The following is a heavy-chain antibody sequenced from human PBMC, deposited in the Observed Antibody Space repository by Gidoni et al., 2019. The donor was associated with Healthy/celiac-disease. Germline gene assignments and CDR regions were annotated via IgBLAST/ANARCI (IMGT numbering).Heavy chain of an antibody. J-gene: IGHJ6*02. D-gene: IGHD2-15*01. CDR3: ARGVAATSGYYYYYGMDV. Sequence: QVQLVQSGAEVKKPGSSVKVSCKASGGTFSSYAISWVRQAPGQGLEWVGGIIPIFGTANYAQKFQGRVTITADESTSTAYMELSSLRSEDTAVYYCARGVAATSGYYYYYGMDVWGQGTTVTVSS. CDR2: IIPIFGTA. V-gene: IGHV1-69*01. CDR1: GGTFSSYA.